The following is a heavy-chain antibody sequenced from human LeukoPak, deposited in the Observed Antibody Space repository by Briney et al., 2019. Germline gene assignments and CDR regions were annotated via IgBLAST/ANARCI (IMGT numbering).Heavy chain of an antibody. Sequence: GASVKVSCKASGYTFTSYGISWVRQAPGQGLEWMGRINPNSGGTNYAQKFQGRVTMTRDTSISTAYMELSRLRSDDTAVYYCARVFSNSSSWYGYWGQGTLVTVSS. D-gene: IGHD6-13*01. CDR1: GYTFTSYG. J-gene: IGHJ4*02. V-gene: IGHV1-2*06. CDR3: ARVFSNSSSWYGY. CDR2: INPNSGGT.